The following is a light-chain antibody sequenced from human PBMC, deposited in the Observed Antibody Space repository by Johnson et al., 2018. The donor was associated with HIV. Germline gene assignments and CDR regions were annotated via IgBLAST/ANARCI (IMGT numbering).Light chain of an antibody. Sequence: QSVLTQPPSVSAAPGQKVTISCSGSSSNIGNNYVSWFQHLPGTAPKLLIYENNKRPSGIPDRFSGSKSGTSATLGITGLQTGDEADYYCGTWDSSLSADVFGTWTKVTVL. J-gene: IGLJ1*01. CDR3: GTWDSSLSADV. V-gene: IGLV1-51*02. CDR2: ENN. CDR1: SSNIGNNY.